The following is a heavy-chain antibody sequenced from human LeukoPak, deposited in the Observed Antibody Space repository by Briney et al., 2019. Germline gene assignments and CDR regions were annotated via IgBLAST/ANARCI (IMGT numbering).Heavy chain of an antibody. CDR3: ARDSLWMEDRFDY. CDR2: IYYSGST. Sequence: SETLSLTCTVSGGSISSYYWSWIRQPPGKGLEWIGYIYYSGSTNYNPSLKSRVTISVDTSKNQFSLKLSSVTAADTAVYYCARDSLWMEDRFDYWGQGTLVTVSS. D-gene: IGHD2-21*01. CDR1: GGSISSYY. J-gene: IGHJ4*02. V-gene: IGHV4-59*01.